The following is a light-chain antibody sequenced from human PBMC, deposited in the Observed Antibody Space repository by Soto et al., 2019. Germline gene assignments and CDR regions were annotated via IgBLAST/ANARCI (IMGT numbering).Light chain of an antibody. CDR2: GAS. Sequence: EVVLTQSPGTPSLSPGERATLSCRASQSVSNTYLAWYQQKPGQAPRLLIFGASSRATGIPDRFRGGGSGTDFTLPISRLEPEDFAVYYCQQYGGSPSITFGQGTRLETK. CDR3: QQYGGSPSIT. CDR1: QSVSNTY. V-gene: IGKV3-20*01. J-gene: IGKJ5*01.